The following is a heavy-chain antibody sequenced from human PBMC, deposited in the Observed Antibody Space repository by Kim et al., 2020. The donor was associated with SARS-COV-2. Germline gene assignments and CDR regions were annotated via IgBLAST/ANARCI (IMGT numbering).Heavy chain of an antibody. Sequence: ASVKVSCKASGYTFTGWFLHWVRQAPGQGPEWMGWINPDTGGTNYEEKFQGRVTMTRDTSINTAYLEVSGLRSDDTALYYCATQIYDIDYWGQVTLVTAS. CDR1: GYTFTGWF. V-gene: IGHV1-2*02. CDR3: ATQIYDIDY. J-gene: IGHJ4*02. D-gene: IGHD5-12*01. CDR2: INPDTGGT.